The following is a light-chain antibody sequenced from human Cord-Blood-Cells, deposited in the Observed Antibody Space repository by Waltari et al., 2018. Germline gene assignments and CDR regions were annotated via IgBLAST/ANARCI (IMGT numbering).Light chain of an antibody. V-gene: IGLV2-14*01. CDR1: SSAVGGYNY. CDR3: SSYTSSSTWV. Sequence: SALTQPACVSGSSGQSITLSCTGISSAVGGYNYVPWYQQHPGKAPKRMIYDVSNRPSGVSNRFSGSKSGNTASLTISGLQAEDEADYYCSSYTSSSTWVFGGGTKLTVL. J-gene: IGLJ3*02. CDR2: DVS.